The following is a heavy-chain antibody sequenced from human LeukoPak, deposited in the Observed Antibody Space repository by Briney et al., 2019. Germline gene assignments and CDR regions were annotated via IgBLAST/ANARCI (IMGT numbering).Heavy chain of an antibody. CDR2: ISSSGSTI. D-gene: IGHD2-15*01. V-gene: IGHV3-48*03. Sequence: GGSLRLSCAASGFTFSSYEMNWVRRAPGKGLEWVSYISSSGSTIYYADSVKGRFTISRDNAKNSLYLQMNSLRAEDTAVYYCARDFLCSGGSCYSDAFDIWGQGTMVTVSS. CDR1: GFTFSSYE. J-gene: IGHJ3*02. CDR3: ARDFLCSGGSCYSDAFDI.